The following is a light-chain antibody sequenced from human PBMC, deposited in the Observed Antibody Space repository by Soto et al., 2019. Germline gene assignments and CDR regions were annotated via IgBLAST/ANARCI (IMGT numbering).Light chain of an antibody. J-gene: IGKJ2*01. CDR1: QSLLHSNGYSY. V-gene: IGKV2-28*01. CDR3: MQGLQTPSYT. CDR2: LGS. Sequence: DIVMTQSPLSLPVTPGEPASISCRSSQSLLHSNGYSYLDWYLQKPGQSPQLLIYLGSNRASGVHDRFSGSGSGTEFTLKSSRVEAEDVGVYYCMQGLQTPSYTFGQGTKLEIK.